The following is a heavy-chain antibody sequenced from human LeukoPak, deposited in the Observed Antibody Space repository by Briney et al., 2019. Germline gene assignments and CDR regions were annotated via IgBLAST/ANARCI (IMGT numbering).Heavy chain of an antibody. CDR1: GFTFSSYA. J-gene: IGHJ4*02. V-gene: IGHV3-21*01. CDR2: ISSSGTYI. Sequence: GGSLRLSCAASGFTFSSYAMSWVRQAPGKGLEWVSSISSSGTYIYYADSVKGRFTISRDNAKNSLYLQMNSLRAEDTAVYYCARGGDCTNGVCYKVNDYWGQGTLVTVSS. D-gene: IGHD2-8*01. CDR3: ARGGDCTNGVCYKVNDY.